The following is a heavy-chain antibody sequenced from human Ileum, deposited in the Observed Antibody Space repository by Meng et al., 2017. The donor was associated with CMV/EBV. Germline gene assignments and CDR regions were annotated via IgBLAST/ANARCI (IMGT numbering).Heavy chain of an antibody. D-gene: IGHD3-3*01. CDR3: ANDRMVLKPYYFDN. J-gene: IGHJ4*02. CDR2: IRGSGANT. V-gene: IGHV3-23*01. Sequence: SGFSFSNFGMSWVRQAPGRVLEWVSGIRGSGANTYYADSVKGRFTISRDNSKNILYLQMNDLRAEDTALYYCANDRMVLKPYYFDNWGQGTLVTVSS. CDR1: GFSFSNFG.